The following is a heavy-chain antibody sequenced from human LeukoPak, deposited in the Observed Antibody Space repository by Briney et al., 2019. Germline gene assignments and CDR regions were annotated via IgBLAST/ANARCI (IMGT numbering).Heavy chain of an antibody. J-gene: IGHJ4*02. Sequence: GASVKVSCKASGYTFTSYGISWVRQAPGQGLEWMGWISAYNGNTNYAQKLQGRVTMTTDTSTSTAYMELRSLRSDDTAVYYCARDYEPYYYGSGSPDYWGQGTLVTVSS. V-gene: IGHV1-18*01. CDR2: ISAYNGNT. D-gene: IGHD3-10*01. CDR1: GYTFTSYG. CDR3: ARDYEPYYYGSGSPDY.